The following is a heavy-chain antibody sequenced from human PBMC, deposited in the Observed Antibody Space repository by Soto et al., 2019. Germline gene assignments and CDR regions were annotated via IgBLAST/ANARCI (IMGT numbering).Heavy chain of an antibody. J-gene: IGHJ6*03. V-gene: IGHV4-59*01. CDR1: GGSISSYY. Sequence: SETLSLTCTFSGGSISSYYWIWVRQPPGKGLEWIGYIYYSGSTNYNPSLKSRVTISVDTSKNQFSLKLSSVTAADTAVYYCARVPVFYYYYYMDVWGKGTTVTVSS. CDR3: ARVPVFYYYYYMDV. CDR2: IYYSGST.